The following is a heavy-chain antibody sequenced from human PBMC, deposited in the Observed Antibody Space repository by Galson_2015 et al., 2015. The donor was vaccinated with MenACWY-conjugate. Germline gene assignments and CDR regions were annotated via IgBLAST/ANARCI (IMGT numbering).Heavy chain of an antibody. CDR1: GFTFTSYS. Sequence: SLRLSCAASGFTFTSYSVNWVRQAPGKGLEWLSYISTTSGTIYYADSVKGRFTISRDNAQNSLYLQMNSLRDEDTAVYYCARNKYGDYVFDYWGQGTLVTVSS. CDR3: ARNKYGDYVFDY. J-gene: IGHJ4*02. V-gene: IGHV3-48*02. CDR2: ISTTSGTI. D-gene: IGHD4-17*01.